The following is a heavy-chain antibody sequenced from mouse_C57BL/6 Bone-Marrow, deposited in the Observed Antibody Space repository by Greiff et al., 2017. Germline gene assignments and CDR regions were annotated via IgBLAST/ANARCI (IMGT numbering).Heavy chain of an antibody. CDR3: ARYRLLQPYCYAMDD. J-gene: IGHJ4*01. CDR2: IDPANGNT. Sequence: EVQLQQSVAELVRPGASVKLSCTASGFNIKNTYMHWVKQRPEQGLEWIGRIDPANGNTNYAPKFKGQATITADTSSNTAYLQLSSLTSEDTAIYYCARYRLLQPYCYAMDDWGKGTSVTVSS. V-gene: IGHV14-3*01. D-gene: IGHD1-1*01. CDR1: GFNIKNTY.